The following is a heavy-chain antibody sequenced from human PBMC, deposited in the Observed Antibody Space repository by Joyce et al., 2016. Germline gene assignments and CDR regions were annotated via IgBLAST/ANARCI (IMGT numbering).Heavy chain of an antibody. D-gene: IGHD1/OR15-1a*01. CDR3: SRWNNPFDF. Sequence: EVQLVESGGGLVQPGCSLRLSCAASGFTFSGFCMKWVRQAPGKGLEWVANINQYGSSNYHLHSVKGRFTISRDNAKNSLYLQMDSLRVEDTAVYYCSRWNNPFDFWGQGALVTVSS. V-gene: IGHV3-7*01. CDR1: GFTFSGFC. J-gene: IGHJ4*02. CDR2: INQYGSSN.